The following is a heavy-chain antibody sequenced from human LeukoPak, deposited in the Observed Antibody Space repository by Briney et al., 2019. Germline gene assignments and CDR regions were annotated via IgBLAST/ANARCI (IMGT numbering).Heavy chain of an antibody. Sequence: SVKVSCKASGGTFSSYAISWVRQAPGQGLEWMGRIIPIFGTANYAQKFQGRVTITTDESTSTAYMELSSLRSEDTAVYYCARADTEYSSGWYPIDYWGQGTLVTVSS. CDR2: IIPIFGTA. CDR1: GGTFSSYA. D-gene: IGHD6-19*01. V-gene: IGHV1-69*05. CDR3: ARADTEYSSGWYPIDY. J-gene: IGHJ4*02.